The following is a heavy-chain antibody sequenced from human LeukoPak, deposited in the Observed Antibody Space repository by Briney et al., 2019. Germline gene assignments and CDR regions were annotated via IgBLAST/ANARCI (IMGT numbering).Heavy chain of an antibody. V-gene: IGHV4-4*07. CDR2: IYTSGST. CDR3: ARWIAAAGRRYYYYGMDV. CDR1: GGSLSSYY. Sequence: SETLSLTCTVSGGSLSSYYWSWLRQPAGKGLEWIGRIYTSGSTNYNPSLKSRVTMSVDTSKNQFSLKLSSVTAADTAVYYCARWIAAAGRRYYYYGMDVWGQGTTVTVSS. J-gene: IGHJ6*02. D-gene: IGHD6-13*01.